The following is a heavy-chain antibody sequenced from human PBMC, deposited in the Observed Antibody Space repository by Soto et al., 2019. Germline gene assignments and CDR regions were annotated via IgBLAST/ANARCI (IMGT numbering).Heavy chain of an antibody. J-gene: IGHJ4*02. D-gene: IGHD3-3*01. V-gene: IGHV3-23*01. CDR2: ISGSGGST. CDR1: GFTFSSYA. CDR3: AKGAPPYYDFWSGYYIPSETPYFDY. Sequence: GGSLRLSCAASGFTFSSYAMSWVRQAPGKGLEWVSAISGSGGSTYYAHSVKGRFTISRDNSKNTLYLQMTSLRAEDTAVYYCAKGAPPYYDFWSGYYIPSETPYFDYWGQGTLVTVSS.